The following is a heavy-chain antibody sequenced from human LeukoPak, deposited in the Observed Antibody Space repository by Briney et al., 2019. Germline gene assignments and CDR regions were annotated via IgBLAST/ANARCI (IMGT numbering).Heavy chain of an antibody. CDR3: ARDHLDIVVVNHNWFDP. CDR1: GGSISSYY. V-gene: IGHV4-4*07. D-gene: IGHD2-2*03. Sequence: SETLSLTCTVSGGSISSYYWSWIRQPAGKGLEWIGRIYTSGSTNYNPSLKSRVTMSVDTSKNQFSLKLSSVTAADTAVYYCARDHLDIVVVNHNWFDPWGQGTLVTVSS. CDR2: IYTSGST. J-gene: IGHJ5*02.